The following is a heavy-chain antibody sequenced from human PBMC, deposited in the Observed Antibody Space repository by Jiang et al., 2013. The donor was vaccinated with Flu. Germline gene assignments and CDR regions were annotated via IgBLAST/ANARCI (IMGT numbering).Heavy chain of an antibody. J-gene: IGHJ6*02. CDR2: IHNSGTT. V-gene: IGHV4-61*05. Sequence: LLKPSETLSLTCSVFGDSITSTSYYWGWIRQIPGKGLEWIGYIHNSGTTNYNPSLKSRVTISIDTSTNQFSLKLISVTAPDTAVYYCARSYCGGDCYSMFGYSYYGIGRLGPRDHGHRLL. CDR1: GDSITSTSYY. CDR3: ARSYCGGDCYSMFGYSYYGIGR. D-gene: IGHD2-21*02.